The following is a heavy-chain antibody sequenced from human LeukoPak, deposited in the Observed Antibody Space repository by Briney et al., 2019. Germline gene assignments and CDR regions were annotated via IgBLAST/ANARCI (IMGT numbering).Heavy chain of an antibody. J-gene: IGHJ6*02. CDR2: MNLKRGNT. CDR3: ARGGDIGYDSSGYYSYYYGMDV. CDR1: GYTFTSYD. D-gene: IGHD3-22*01. Sequence: ASVKVSCKASGYTFTSYDINWVRQATGQGLEWMGGMNLKRGNTGYAQKFQGRVTMTRNTSISTAYMELSSLRSEDTAVYYCARGGDIGYDSSGYYSYYYGMDVWGQGTTVAVSS. V-gene: IGHV1-8*01.